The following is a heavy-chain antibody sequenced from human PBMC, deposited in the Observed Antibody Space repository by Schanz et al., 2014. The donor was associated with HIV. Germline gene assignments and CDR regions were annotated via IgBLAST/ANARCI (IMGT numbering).Heavy chain of an antibody. CDR1: GFTLSSYG. D-gene: IGHD3-10*01. Sequence: VQLVESGGGVVQPGRSLRLSCGASGFTLSSYGMHWVRQAPGKGLEWVSRINSEGSSTTYEYADSVKGRFTIARDNTKNSLFLQMNSLRAEDTAVYYCARDRGSGPYYYYGMDVWGQGTTVTVSS. CDR2: INSEGSST. CDR3: ARDRGSGPYYYYGMDV. V-gene: IGHV3-74*03. J-gene: IGHJ6*02.